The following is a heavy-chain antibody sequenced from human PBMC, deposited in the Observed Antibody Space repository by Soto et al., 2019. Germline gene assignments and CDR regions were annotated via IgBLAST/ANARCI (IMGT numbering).Heavy chain of an antibody. CDR2: IWYDGSNK. J-gene: IGHJ4*02. Sequence: QVQLVESGGGVVQPGRSLRLSCAASGFTFSGYGMHWVRQAPGKGLEWVAVIWYDGSNKYYADSVKGRFTISRDNSKNTLYLQKNSLRAEDTAVYYCARTAVTPYYFDYWGQGTLVTVSS. V-gene: IGHV3-33*01. CDR3: ARTAVTPYYFDY. D-gene: IGHD5-18*01. CDR1: GFTFSGYG.